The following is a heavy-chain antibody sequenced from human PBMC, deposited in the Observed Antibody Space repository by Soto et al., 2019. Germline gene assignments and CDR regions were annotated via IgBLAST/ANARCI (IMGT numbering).Heavy chain of an antibody. CDR3: ARRGAARRTFDY. Sequence: VPSSETLSLTCAVSGGSISSSNWWSWVRQPPGKGLEWIGEIYHSGSTNYNPSPKSRVTISVDKSKNQFSLKLSSVTAADTAVYYCARRGAARRTFDYWGQGTLVTVSS. V-gene: IGHV4-4*02. CDR2: IYHSGST. CDR1: GGSISSSNW. D-gene: IGHD6-6*01. J-gene: IGHJ4*02.